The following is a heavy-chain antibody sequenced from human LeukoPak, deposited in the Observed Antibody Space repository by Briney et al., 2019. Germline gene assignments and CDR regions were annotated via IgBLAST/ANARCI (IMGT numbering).Heavy chain of an antibody. D-gene: IGHD3-22*01. CDR3: AKDSSVYYYDSRNCDY. J-gene: IGHJ4*02. Sequence: PGGSLRLSCAASGFTFSRHGINWVRQAPGQGLEGFSGIVPSGSISYYADSLKGRFTISRDNSKNTVSLHMNSLRAEDTAVYYCAKDSSVYYYDSRNCDYWGQGTLVTVSS. CDR1: GFTFSRHG. V-gene: IGHV3-23*01. CDR2: IVPSGSIS.